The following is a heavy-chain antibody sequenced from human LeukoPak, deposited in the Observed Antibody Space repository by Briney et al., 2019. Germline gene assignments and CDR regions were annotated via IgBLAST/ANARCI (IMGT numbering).Heavy chain of an antibody. Sequence: ASVKVSCNASGGTFSSYAISWVRQAPGQGLEWMGGMIPIFGTANYAQKFQGRVTITTDESTSTAYMELSSLRSEDTAVYYCASPLPPPAVGLAARPWYYMDVWGKGTTVTVSS. J-gene: IGHJ6*03. CDR3: ASPLPPPAVGLAARPWYYMDV. CDR1: GGTFSSYA. D-gene: IGHD6-6*01. V-gene: IGHV1-69*05. CDR2: MIPIFGTA.